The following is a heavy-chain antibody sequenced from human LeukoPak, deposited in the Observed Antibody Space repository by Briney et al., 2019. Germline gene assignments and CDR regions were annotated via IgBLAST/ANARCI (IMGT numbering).Heavy chain of an antibody. CDR2: IYYSGST. V-gene: IGHV4-39*07. J-gene: IGHJ4*02. CDR3: ASNVEMATIAHYFDY. Sequence: PSETLSLTCIVSGGSISSSRDYWAWIRQPPGKGLEWIANIYYSGSTYYSPSLKSRVTISVDTSKNQFSLKLSSVTAADTAVYYCASNVEMATIAHYFDYWGQGTLVTVSS. CDR1: GGSISSSRDY. D-gene: IGHD5-24*01.